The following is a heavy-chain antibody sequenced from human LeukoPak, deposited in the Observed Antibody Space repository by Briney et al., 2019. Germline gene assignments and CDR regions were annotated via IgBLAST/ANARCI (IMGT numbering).Heavy chain of an antibody. D-gene: IGHD3-22*01. CDR2: VDYIGST. Sequence: SETLSLTCTVSGGSISSFYWTWIRQPQGKGLEWIGFVDYIGSTTYNPSLKSRVTISVDTSKKQFSLKLNSVTAAETAVYYCARGRGDSRGTSFDYWGQGTLVTVSS. CDR3: ARGRGDSRGTSFDY. CDR1: GGSISSFY. J-gene: IGHJ4*02. V-gene: IGHV4-59*01.